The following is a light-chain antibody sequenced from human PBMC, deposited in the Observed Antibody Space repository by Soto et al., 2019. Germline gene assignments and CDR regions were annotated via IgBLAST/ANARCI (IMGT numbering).Light chain of an antibody. CDR3: HQYNDSPHT. J-gene: IGKJ1*01. V-gene: IGKV3-20*01. CDR2: STS. CDR1: QSLSVSY. Sequence: EMVLTQSPGTLSLSPGDRATLSCRASQSLSVSYIAWDQQKPGQAPLLLIYSTSTRAAGIPDRFTGRGSGTHFTLAISRLEPEDFAVYYCHQYNDSPHTFGQGTTVEV.